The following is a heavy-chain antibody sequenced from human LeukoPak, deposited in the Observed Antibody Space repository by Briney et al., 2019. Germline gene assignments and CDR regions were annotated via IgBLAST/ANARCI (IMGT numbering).Heavy chain of an antibody. D-gene: IGHD2-2*01. CDR3: ARDPGDIVVVPAEEHYYYYGMDV. CDR2: ISSSSSYI. CDR1: GFTFGSYS. J-gene: IGHJ6*02. V-gene: IGHV3-21*01. Sequence: GGSLRLSCAASGFTFGSYSMNWVRQAPGKGLEWVSSISSSSSYIYYADSVKGRFAISRDNAKNSLYLQMNSLRAEDTAVYYCARDPGDIVVVPAEEHYYYYGMDVWGQGTTVTVSS.